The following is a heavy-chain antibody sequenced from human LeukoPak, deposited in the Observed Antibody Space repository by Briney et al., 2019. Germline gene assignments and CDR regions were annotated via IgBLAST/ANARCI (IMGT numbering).Heavy chain of an antibody. Sequence: GGSLRLSCAASGFIFSTYNMNWVRQSPGKGLEWISSVSSSSSYIYYIDSVKGRFTISRDNSKNTLYLQMNSLRAEDTAIYYCAKRSAESSGYFDSWGQGTLVTVSS. CDR2: VSSSSSYI. D-gene: IGHD6-19*01. CDR1: GFIFSTYN. CDR3: AKRSAESSGYFDS. V-gene: IGHV3-21*04. J-gene: IGHJ4*02.